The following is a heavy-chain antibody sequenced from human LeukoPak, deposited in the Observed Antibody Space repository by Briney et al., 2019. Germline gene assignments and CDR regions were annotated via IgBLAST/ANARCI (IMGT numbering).Heavy chain of an antibody. Sequence: AXVKVSXRASGYTFTGHYIHWVRQAPGQGLEWLGRINPQSGGTNYAQSFQGRVTVTKDTSINTAYMELTRLTSDDTAIYYCARGYSGYDRKFDPWGQGTLVTVSS. V-gene: IGHV1-2*06. CDR1: GYTFTGHY. CDR3: ARGYSGYDRKFDP. J-gene: IGHJ5*02. CDR2: INPQSGGT. D-gene: IGHD5-12*01.